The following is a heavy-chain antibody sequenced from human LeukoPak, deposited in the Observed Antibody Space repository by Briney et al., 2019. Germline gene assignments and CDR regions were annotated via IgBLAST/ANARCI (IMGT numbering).Heavy chain of an antibody. J-gene: IGHJ4*02. CDR1: GGTFSSYT. V-gene: IGHV1-69*04. Sequence: ASVKVSCKASGGTFSSYTISWVRQAPGQGLEWMGRIIPILGIANYAQKFRGRVTITADKSTSTAYMELSSLRSEDTAVYYCARDLLSAGATLGLGYWGQGTLATVSS. D-gene: IGHD1-26*01. CDR2: IIPILGIA. CDR3: ARDLLSAGATLGLGY.